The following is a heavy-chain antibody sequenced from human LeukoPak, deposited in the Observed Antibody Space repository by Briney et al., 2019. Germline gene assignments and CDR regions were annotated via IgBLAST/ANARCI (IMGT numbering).Heavy chain of an antibody. Sequence: PGGSLRLSCTASGFTFSSYSMNWVRQAPGKGLEWVSYISSSGSTIYYADSVKGRFTISRDNAKNSLYLQMNNLRADDTALYHCARDGSSGWYSDYWGQGTLVTVSS. CDR3: ARDGSSGWYSDY. D-gene: IGHD6-19*01. CDR2: ISSSGSTI. CDR1: GFTFSSYS. V-gene: IGHV3-48*01. J-gene: IGHJ4*02.